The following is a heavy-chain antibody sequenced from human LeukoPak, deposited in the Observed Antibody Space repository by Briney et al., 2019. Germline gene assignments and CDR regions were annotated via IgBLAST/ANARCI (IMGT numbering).Heavy chain of an antibody. Sequence: GGSLRLSCAASGFTFSRYGMHWVRQGPGKGLELVAVIWYDGSKKYYPDSVKGRFTSSRDNSKNTLYLQMNSLRAEDTAVYYCARDLRLGYYDSSFPDYWGQGTLVTASS. CDR1: GFTFSRYG. CDR2: IWYDGSKK. D-gene: IGHD3-22*01. V-gene: IGHV3-33*01. J-gene: IGHJ4*02. CDR3: ARDLRLGYYDSSFPDY.